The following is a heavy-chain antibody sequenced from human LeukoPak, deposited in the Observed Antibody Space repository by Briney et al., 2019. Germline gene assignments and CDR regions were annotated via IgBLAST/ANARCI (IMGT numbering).Heavy chain of an antibody. CDR1: GGSFSGYY. J-gene: IGHJ5*02. CDR3: ARGTRLGYCSSTSCYNWFDP. Sequence: SETLSLTCAVYGGSFSGYYWSWIRQPPGKGLEWIGEINHSGNTNYNPSLKSRVTISVDTSKNQFSLKLSSVTAADTAVYYCARGTRLGYCSSTSCYNWFDPWGQGTLVTVSS. D-gene: IGHD2-2*01. CDR2: INHSGNT. V-gene: IGHV4-34*01.